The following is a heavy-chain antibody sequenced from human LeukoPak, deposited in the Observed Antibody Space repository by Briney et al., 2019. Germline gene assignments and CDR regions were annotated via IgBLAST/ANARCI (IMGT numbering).Heavy chain of an antibody. CDR1: GGSISNITNSNW. V-gene: IGHV4-4*02. CDR2: IYHSGST. CDR3: ARHTYYYGSSGYYYGDDAFDI. Sequence: SGTLSLTCAVSGGSISNITNSNWWSWVRQPPGKGLEWIGEIYHSGSTNYNPSLKSRVTISVDKSKNQFSLKLSSVTAADTAVYYCARHTYYYGSSGYYYGDDAFDIWGQGTMVTVSS. D-gene: IGHD3-22*01. J-gene: IGHJ3*02.